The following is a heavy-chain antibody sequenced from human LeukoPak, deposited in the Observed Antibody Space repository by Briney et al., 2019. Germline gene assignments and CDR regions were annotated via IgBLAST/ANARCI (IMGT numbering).Heavy chain of an antibody. CDR2: INPSDDST. Sequence: GASVKVSCKASGYIFSNYYMHWVRQAPGQGLEWMGIINPSDDSTNYAQKFQGRVTMTRDTSTSTLYMELSSLRSEDTAICYCATSRAFDFWGQGTMVTVSS. V-gene: IGHV1-46*01. J-gene: IGHJ3*01. CDR1: GYIFSNYY. CDR3: ATSRAFDF.